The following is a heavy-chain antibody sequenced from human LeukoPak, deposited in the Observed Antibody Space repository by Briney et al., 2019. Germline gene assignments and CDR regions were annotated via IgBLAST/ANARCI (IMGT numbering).Heavy chain of an antibody. V-gene: IGHV3-30-3*01. J-gene: IGHJ4*02. Sequence: GGSLRLSCAASGFTFSSYAMHWVRQAPGKGLEWVAVISYDGSNKYYADSVKGRFTISRDNSKNTLYLQMNSLRAEDTAVYYCARGEDPQWLVRCFDYWGQGTLATVSS. CDR2: ISYDGSNK. CDR3: ARGEDPQWLVRCFDY. D-gene: IGHD6-19*01. CDR1: GFTFSSYA.